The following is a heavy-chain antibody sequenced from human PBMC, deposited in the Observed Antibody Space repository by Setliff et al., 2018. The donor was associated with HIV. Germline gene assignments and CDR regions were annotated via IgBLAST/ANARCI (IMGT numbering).Heavy chain of an antibody. CDR3: ASYDSSVPH. D-gene: IGHD3-22*01. V-gene: IGHV1-3*04. Sequence: GASVKVSCKASGYSFTNYAMHWVRQAPGQRLEWMGWINTGNGNTKYSQKFQGRVTFTGDTSTSTAYMEVSSLRSEDTAVYYCASYDSSVPHWGQGTLVTVSS. CDR1: GYSFTNYA. J-gene: IGHJ4*02. CDR2: INTGNGNT.